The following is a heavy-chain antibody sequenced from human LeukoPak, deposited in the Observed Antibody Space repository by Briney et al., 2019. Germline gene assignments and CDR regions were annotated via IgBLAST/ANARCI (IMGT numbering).Heavy chain of an antibody. CDR1: GGSISSSDW. V-gene: IGHV4-4*02. D-gene: IGHD3-22*01. CDR2: IYHSGST. J-gene: IGHJ3*02. CDR3: ARLQRVTMNAFDI. Sequence: SETLSLTCAVSGGSISSSDWWSWVRQPPGKGLEWIGEIYHSGSTNYNPSLKSRVTISIAKSKNQFSLKLSSVTAADTAVYYCARLQRVTMNAFDIWGQGTMVTVSS.